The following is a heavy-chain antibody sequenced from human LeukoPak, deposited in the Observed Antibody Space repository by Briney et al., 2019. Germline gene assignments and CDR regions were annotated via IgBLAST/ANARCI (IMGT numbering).Heavy chain of an antibody. CDR1: GFTFSSYA. CDR2: ISYDGSNK. V-gene: IGHV3-30-3*01. D-gene: IGHD2-15*01. Sequence: PGRSLRLSCAASGFTFSSYAMHWVRQAPGKGLEWVAVISYDGSNKYYADSVKGRFTISRDNSKNTLYLQMNSLRAEDTAVYYCAKDEGVVVAATSDYWGQGTLVTVSS. CDR3: AKDEGVVVAATSDY. J-gene: IGHJ4*02.